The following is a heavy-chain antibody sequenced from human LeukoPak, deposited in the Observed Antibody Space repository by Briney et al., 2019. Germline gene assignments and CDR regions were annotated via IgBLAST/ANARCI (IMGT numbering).Heavy chain of an antibody. J-gene: IGHJ3*02. CDR3: AREGIGNFGDAFDI. CDR2: ISSDGSTI. CDR1: GFTFSSFE. V-gene: IGHV3-48*03. Sequence: GGSLRLSCAASGFTFSSFEMHWVRQAPGKGLEWVSYISSDGSTIYYADSVKGRFTISRDNAKNSLYLQRNSLRAEDTAVYYCAREGIGNFGDAFDIWGQGTMVTVSS. D-gene: IGHD1-7*01.